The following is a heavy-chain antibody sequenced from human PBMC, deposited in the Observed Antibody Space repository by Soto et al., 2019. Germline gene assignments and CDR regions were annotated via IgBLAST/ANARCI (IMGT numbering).Heavy chain of an antibody. CDR1: GFTFSSHE. V-gene: IGHV3-48*03. J-gene: IGHJ4*02. CDR2: ISGSGNIT. D-gene: IGHD2-8*01. CDR3: ARGGVY. Sequence: PWWSLRLSCAASGFTFSSHEMNLFRQAPGKGLEWISYISGSGNITYYADSVKGRFTISRDNAQKSLYLQMNSLRVEDTAVYYCARGGVYWGQGTLVTVSS.